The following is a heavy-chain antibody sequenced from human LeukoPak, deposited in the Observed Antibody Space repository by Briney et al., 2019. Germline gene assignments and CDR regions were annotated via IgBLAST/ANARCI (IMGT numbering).Heavy chain of an antibody. D-gene: IGHD3-22*01. CDR3: AKDLYDSSAYYYLFDY. V-gene: IGHV3-23*01. CDR2: ISGSGGST. CDR1: GFAFSSYA. J-gene: IGHJ4*02. Sequence: GGSLRLSCAASGFAFSSYAMSWVRQAPGKGLEWVSAISGSGGSTYYADSVKGRFTISRDNSKNTLYLQMNSLRAEDTAVYYCAKDLYDSSAYYYLFDYWGQGTLVTVSS.